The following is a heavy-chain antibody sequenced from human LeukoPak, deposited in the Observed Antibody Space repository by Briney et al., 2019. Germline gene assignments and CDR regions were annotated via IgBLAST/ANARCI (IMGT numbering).Heavy chain of an antibody. D-gene: IGHD4-17*01. Sequence: GGSLRLSCAASGFTFSIYNMSWVRQAPGKGLEWVSSISSSSSYIYYADSVKGRFTISRDNAKNSLYLQMNSLGAEDTAMYYCARLTTTVTTPFDYWGQGTLVTVSS. CDR3: ARLTTTVTTPFDY. J-gene: IGHJ4*02. CDR1: GFTFSIYN. CDR2: ISSSSSYI. V-gene: IGHV3-21*01.